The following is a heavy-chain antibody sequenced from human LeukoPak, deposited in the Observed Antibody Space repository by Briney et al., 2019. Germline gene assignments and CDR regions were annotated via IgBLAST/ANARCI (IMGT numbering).Heavy chain of an antibody. CDR3: AWSTAVGAPMMD. V-gene: IGHV4-59*08. Sequence: SETLSLTCTVSGGSISSYYWSWIRQPPGKGLEWIGYIYYSGSTNYNPSLKSRVTISVDTSKNQFSLQLSSVTAADTAVYYCAWSTAVGAPMMDWGQGTLVTVSS. J-gene: IGHJ4*02. CDR1: GGSISSYY. D-gene: IGHD6-13*01. CDR2: IYYSGST.